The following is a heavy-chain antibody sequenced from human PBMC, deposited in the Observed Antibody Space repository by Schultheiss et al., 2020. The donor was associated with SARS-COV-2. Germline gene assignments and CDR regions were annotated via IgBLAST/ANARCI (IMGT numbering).Heavy chain of an antibody. Sequence: GGSLRLSCAASGYMFSDSAVHWVRQAPGKGLEWVSYISSSSSTIYYADSVKGRFTISRDNAKNSLYLQMNSLRAEDTAVYSCARDSSVSIVGAFDYWGQGTLVTVSS. V-gene: IGHV3-48*01. J-gene: IGHJ4*02. D-gene: IGHD1-26*01. CDR2: ISSSSSTI. CDR1: GYMFSDSA. CDR3: ARDSSVSIVGAFDY.